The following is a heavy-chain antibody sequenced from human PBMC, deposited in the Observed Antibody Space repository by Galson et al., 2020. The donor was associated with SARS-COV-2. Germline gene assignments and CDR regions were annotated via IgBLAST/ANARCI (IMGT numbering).Heavy chain of an antibody. CDR3: ARTYYDILTGTSDDFDY. V-gene: IGHV2-70*11. CDR2: IDWDDDK. CDR1: GFSLSTSGMC. D-gene: IGHD3-9*01. Sequence: VSGPTLVKPTQTLTLTCTFSGFSLSTSGMCVSWIRQPPGKALEWLARIDWDDDKYYSTSLKTRLTISKDTSKNQVVLTMTNMDPVDTATYYCARTYYDILTGTSDDFDYWGQGTLVTVSS. J-gene: IGHJ4*02.